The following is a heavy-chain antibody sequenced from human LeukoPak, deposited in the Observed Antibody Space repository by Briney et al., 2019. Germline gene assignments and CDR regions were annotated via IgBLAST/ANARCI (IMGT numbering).Heavy chain of an antibody. V-gene: IGHV4-59*08. CDR2: IYYSGST. Sequence: SETLSLTCTVSGGSISSYYWSWIRQPPGKGLEWIGYIYYSGSTNYNPSLKSRVTISVDTSKNQFSLKLSSVTAADTAVYYCARVYGEGFDYWGRGTLDSVSS. CDR3: ARVYGEGFDY. J-gene: IGHJ4*02. D-gene: IGHD4-17*01. CDR1: GGSISSYY.